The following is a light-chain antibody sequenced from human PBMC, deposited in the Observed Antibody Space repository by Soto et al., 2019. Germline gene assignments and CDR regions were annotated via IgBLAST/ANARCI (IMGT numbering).Light chain of an antibody. Sequence: EIVVPQTPATLSVSPVEGATLSCRSSQSVSSNLAWYQQKPGQGPRLRIHGASTRATGTPARFSGSGSGTEFTLTISSLQPEDFAVSYCQQYNNWPRTFGQGTKVEIK. CDR1: QSVSSN. V-gene: IGKV3-15*01. J-gene: IGKJ1*01. CDR3: QQYNNWPRT. CDR2: GAS.